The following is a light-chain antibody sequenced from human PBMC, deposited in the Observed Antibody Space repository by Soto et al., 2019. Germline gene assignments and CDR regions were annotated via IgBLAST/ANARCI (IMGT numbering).Light chain of an antibody. CDR3: QQYAGSPRT. CDR1: QSVGSSF. J-gene: IGKJ5*01. CDR2: DSS. Sequence: NVVTKSPGTLPVSPGEKATLSCRASQSVGSSFLAWYQQKVGQAPRLLIYDSSSRATGIPDRFSGSGSGTDFTLTISRLEPEDFAVYYCQQYAGSPRTFGQGTRLEIK. V-gene: IGKV3-20*01.